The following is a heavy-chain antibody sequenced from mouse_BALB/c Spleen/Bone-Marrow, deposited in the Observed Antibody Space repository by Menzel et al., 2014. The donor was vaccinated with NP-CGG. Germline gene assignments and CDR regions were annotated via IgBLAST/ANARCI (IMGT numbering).Heavy chain of an antibody. CDR2: IYLGNGDT. J-gene: IGHJ2*01. CDR1: GYTFTSYN. D-gene: IGHD2-14*01. CDR3: ARDYRYYFDY. Sequence: QVTLKVCGAELVRSGASVKMFCKASGYTFTSYNMHWVKQTPGQGLEWIGYIYLGNGDTNYNQNFKGKATLTADTSSSPAYMQISSLASEDSAVYFCARDYRYYFDYWGQGTPLTVSS. V-gene: IGHV1-12*01.